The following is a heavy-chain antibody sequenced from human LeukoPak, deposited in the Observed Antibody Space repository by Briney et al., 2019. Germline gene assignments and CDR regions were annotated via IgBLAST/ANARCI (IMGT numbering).Heavy chain of an antibody. J-gene: IGHJ5*02. CDR3: GYDFWSGYGLNWFDP. CDR1: GFTFSSYA. Sequence: PGGSLRLSCAASGFTFSSYAMSWVRQAPGKGLEWVSAISGSGGSTYYADSVKGRFTISRDNSKNTLYLQMNSLRAEDTAVYYCGYDFWSGYGLNWFDPWGQGTLVTVSS. CDR2: ISGSGGST. D-gene: IGHD3-3*01. V-gene: IGHV3-23*01.